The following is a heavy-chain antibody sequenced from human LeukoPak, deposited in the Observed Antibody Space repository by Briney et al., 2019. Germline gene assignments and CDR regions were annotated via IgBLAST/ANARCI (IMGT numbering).Heavy chain of an antibody. Sequence: SKTLSLTCAVYGGSFSGYYWSWIRQSPGKGLEWIGEISHSGTTYYNPSLKSRVTISLDTSKNQFFLKLTSVTAADTAVYYCARGVSDQNWGQGTLVTVSS. CDR1: GGSFSGYY. V-gene: IGHV4-34*01. CDR3: ARGVSDQN. CDR2: ISHSGTT. J-gene: IGHJ4*02.